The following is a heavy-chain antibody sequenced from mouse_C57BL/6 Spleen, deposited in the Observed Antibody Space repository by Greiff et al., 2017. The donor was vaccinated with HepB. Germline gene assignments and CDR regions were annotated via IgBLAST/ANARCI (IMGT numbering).Heavy chain of an antibody. CDR3: TGEGWDASYFDY. D-gene: IGHD4-1*01. CDR1: GFTFSNYW. Sequence: EVMLVESGGGLVQPGGSMKLSCVASGFTFSNYWMNWVRQSPEKGLEWVAQIRLKSDNYATHYAESVKGRFTISRDDSKSSVYLQMNNLRAEDTGIYYCTGEGWDASYFDYWGQGTTLTVSS. CDR2: IRLKSDNYAT. J-gene: IGHJ2*01. V-gene: IGHV6-3*01.